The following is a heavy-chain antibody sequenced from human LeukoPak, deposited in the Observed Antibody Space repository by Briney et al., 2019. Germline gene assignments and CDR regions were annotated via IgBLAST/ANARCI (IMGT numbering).Heavy chain of an antibody. CDR2: ISSSGSTI. CDR1: GFTFSDYY. D-gene: IGHD3-22*01. Sequence: PGGSLRLSCAASGFTFSDYYMSWIRQAPGKGLEWVSYISSSGSTIYYADSVKGRFTISRDNAKNSLYLQMNSLRAEDTAVYYCARVLDSSGYYSSYYYYMDVWGKGTTVTISS. J-gene: IGHJ6*03. V-gene: IGHV3-11*01. CDR3: ARVLDSSGYYSSYYYYMDV.